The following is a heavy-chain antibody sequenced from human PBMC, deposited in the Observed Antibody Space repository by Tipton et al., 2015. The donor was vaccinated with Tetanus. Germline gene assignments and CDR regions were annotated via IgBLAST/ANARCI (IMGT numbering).Heavy chain of an antibody. CDR3: ARSEQQLVRGYYYYYYMDV. V-gene: IGHV4-31*03. J-gene: IGHJ6*03. CDR2: IYYTGNT. D-gene: IGHD6-13*01. Sequence: TLSLTCTVSGGSIRSGGYYWSWIRQHPVKGLEWIGYIYYTGNTYYNPSLKSRLTISVDTSKNQFSLKLNSVTAADTAVYYCARSEQQLVRGYYYYYYMDVRGKGTTVTVSS. CDR1: GGSIRSGGYY.